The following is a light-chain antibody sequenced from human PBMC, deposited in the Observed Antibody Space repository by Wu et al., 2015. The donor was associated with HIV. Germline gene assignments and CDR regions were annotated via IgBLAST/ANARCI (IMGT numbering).Light chain of an antibody. J-gene: IGKJ2*03. CDR1: QSISNW. V-gene: IGKV1-5*03. CDR2: KAS. CDR3: QQYDSFSYS. Sequence: DIQMTQSPSTLSAPVGDRVTITCRASQSISNWLAWYQQKPGKAPKLLIYKASDLESGVPSRFSGSGSGTEFTLTISSLQPDDFATYYCQQYDSFSYSFGQGTKAANQT.